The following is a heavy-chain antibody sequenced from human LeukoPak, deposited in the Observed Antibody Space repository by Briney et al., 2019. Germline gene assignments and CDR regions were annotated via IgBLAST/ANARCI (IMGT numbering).Heavy chain of an antibody. CDR2: IYPGDSDT. V-gene: IGHV5-51*01. Sequence: GESLKISCKGSGYSFTIYWIGWVRQMPGKGLEWMGIIYPGDSDTRYSLSFEGQVTISADKSTNTAYLQWSTLKASDTAMYYCARHGVVGAPYYFDSWGQGTLVTVSS. J-gene: IGHJ4*02. CDR1: GYSFTIYW. CDR3: ARHGVVGAPYYFDS. D-gene: IGHD1-26*01.